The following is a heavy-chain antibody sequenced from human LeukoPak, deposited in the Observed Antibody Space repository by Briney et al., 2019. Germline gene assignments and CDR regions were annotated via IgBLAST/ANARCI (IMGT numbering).Heavy chain of an antibody. V-gene: IGHV1-3*01. J-gene: IGHJ4*02. Sequence: ASVKVSCKASGYTFTSYAMHWVRQAPGQRLEWMGWINAGNGNTKYSQKFQGRVTITRDTSASTAYMELSSLRSEDTAVYYCARVLELSYFGSGSGYFDYWGQGTLVTVSS. D-gene: IGHD3-10*01. CDR2: INAGNGNT. CDR3: ARVLELSYFGSGSGYFDY. CDR1: GYTFTSYA.